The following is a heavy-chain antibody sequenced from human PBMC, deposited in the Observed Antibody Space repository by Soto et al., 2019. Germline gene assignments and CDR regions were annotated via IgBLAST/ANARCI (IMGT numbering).Heavy chain of an antibody. Sequence: PSETLSLTCTVSGGSISSGGYYWSWIRQHPGKGLEWIGYIYYSGSTYYNPSLKSRVTISVDTSKNQFSLKLSSVTAADTAVYYCARASQYGGKPPYYYYGMDVWGQGPTVTVYS. CDR3: ARASQYGGKPPYYYYGMDV. V-gene: IGHV4-31*03. J-gene: IGHJ6*02. CDR1: GGSISSGGYY. D-gene: IGHD2-15*01. CDR2: IYYSGST.